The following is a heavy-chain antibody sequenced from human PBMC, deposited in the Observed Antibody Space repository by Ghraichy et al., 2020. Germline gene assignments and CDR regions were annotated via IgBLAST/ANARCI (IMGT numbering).Heavy chain of an antibody. CDR2: LWYDGSSK. J-gene: IGHJ4*02. V-gene: IGHV3-33*01. D-gene: IGHD3-16*01. CDR3: ARLRGGAHYFDY. Sequence: KEVAVLWYDGSSKYYADSVKGRFTVSRDTSKNTLYLQMNSLRAEDTAVYYCARLRGGAHYFDYWRQVSLFT.